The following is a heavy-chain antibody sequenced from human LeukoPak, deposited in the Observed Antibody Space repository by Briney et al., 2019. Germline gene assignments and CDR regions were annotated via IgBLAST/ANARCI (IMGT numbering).Heavy chain of an antibody. CDR1: GFTFSDYY. D-gene: IGHD5-18*01. CDR3: ARDSLNTAMAGNFDY. CDR2: ISSSGSYI. Sequence: PGGSLRLSCAASGFTFSDYYMSWIRQAPGKGLEWVSYISSSGSYIYYADSVKGRFTISRDNAKNSLYLQMNSLRAEDTAVYYCARDSLNTAMAGNFDYWGQGTLVTVSS. J-gene: IGHJ4*02. V-gene: IGHV3-11*04.